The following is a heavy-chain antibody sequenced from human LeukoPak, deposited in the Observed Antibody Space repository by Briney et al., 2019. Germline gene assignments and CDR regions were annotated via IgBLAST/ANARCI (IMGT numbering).Heavy chain of an antibody. V-gene: IGHV1-69*04. J-gene: IGHJ5*02. Sequence: ASVKVSCKASGGTFSSYAISWVRQAPGQGLEWMGRIIPILGIANYAQKFQGRVTITADKSTSTAYMELSSLRSEATAVYYCARDGRKYCSSTSCHRPWFDPWGQGTLVTVSS. CDR3: ARDGRKYCSSTSCHRPWFDP. CDR2: IIPILGIA. CDR1: GGTFSSYA. D-gene: IGHD2-2*01.